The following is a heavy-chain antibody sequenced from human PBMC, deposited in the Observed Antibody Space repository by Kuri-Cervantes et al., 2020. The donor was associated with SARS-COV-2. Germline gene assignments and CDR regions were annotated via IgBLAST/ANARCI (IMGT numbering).Heavy chain of an antibody. CDR2: ISGLSGSGGST. CDR3: AKDILTGYLGY. D-gene: IGHD3-9*01. J-gene: IGHJ4*02. V-gene: IGHV3-23*01. Sequence: GGSLRLSCAASGFTFSTYAFTWVRQAAGKGLEWVSSISGLSGSGGSTYYADSVKGRFTISRDNSKNTLYLQMNSLRAEDTAVYYCAKDILTGYLGYWGQGTRVTRSS. CDR1: GFTFSTYA.